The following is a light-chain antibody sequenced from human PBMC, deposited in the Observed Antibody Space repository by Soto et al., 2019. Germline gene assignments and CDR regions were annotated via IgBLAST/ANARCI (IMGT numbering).Light chain of an antibody. CDR3: QQSYSTPPT. V-gene: IGKV1-39*01. J-gene: IGKJ4*01. Sequence: DIQMTQSPSSLSASVGDRVTITCRASQSISSYLNWYQQKPGKAPKFLIYAASSLQSGVPSRFSGSGSGTDFTLTISSLQPEDFATYYCQQSYSTPPTFGGGTQVEIK. CDR1: QSISSY. CDR2: AAS.